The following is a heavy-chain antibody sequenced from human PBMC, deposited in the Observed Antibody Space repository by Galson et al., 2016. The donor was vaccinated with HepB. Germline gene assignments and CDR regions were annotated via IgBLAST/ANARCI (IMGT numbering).Heavy chain of an antibody. CDR1: GFIFSNYG. D-gene: IGHD3-10*01. J-gene: IGHJ4*02. CDR2: ISGGGGST. V-gene: IGHV3-23*01. CDR3: AKLGGNNVAY. Sequence: SLRLSCAASGFIFSNYGMSWVRQAPGKGLEWVSAISGGGGSTYYADSVKGRFTIPRDNSKNTLYLQMNSLRVEDTALYYCAKLGGNNVAYWGQGTMVTVSS.